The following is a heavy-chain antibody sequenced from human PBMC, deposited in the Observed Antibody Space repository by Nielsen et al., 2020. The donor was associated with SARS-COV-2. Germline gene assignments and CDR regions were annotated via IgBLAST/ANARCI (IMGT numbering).Heavy chain of an antibody. CDR2: IIPIFGTA. V-gene: IGHV1-69*13. D-gene: IGHD3-10*01. Sequence: SVKVSCKASGGTFSSYAISWVRQAPGQGLEWMGGIIPIFGTANYAQKFQGRVTITADESTSTAYMELSRLRSDDTAVYYCARVYYGSGSYYEDYWSQGTLVTVSS. CDR3: ARVYYGSGSYYEDY. J-gene: IGHJ4*02. CDR1: GGTFSSYA.